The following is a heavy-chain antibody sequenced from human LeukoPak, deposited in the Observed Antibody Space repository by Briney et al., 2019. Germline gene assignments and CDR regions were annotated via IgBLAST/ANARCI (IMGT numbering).Heavy chain of an antibody. D-gene: IGHD6-13*01. CDR3: AREGTYTSTSYFFDY. CDR2: IHRSGST. CDR1: GGXFSGYH. V-gene: IGHV4-34*01. J-gene: IGHJ4*02. Sequence: PSETLSLTCAVFGGXFSGYHCTWIRQPPGKGLEWIGEIHRSGSTNYNPSLQSRVTISVDTSKNQFSLKLRSVTAADTAVYYCAREGTYTSTSYFFDYWGQGALVTVSS.